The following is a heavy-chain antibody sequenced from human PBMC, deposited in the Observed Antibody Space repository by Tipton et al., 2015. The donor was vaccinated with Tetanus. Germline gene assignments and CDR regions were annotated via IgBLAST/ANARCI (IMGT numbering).Heavy chain of an antibody. CDR3: ARHLTYTYTSRYFDY. Sequence: TLSLTCSVSGGSFSGYLWSWVRQPSGKGLEWIGEINHSGTTNYNPSLKSRVTISVDTSRNQFSLNLTSVAAADTAVYYCARHLTYTYTSRYFDYWGLGTLVTVSS. J-gene: IGHJ4*02. CDR2: INHSGTT. CDR1: GGSFSGYL. V-gene: IGHV4-34*01. D-gene: IGHD5-18*01.